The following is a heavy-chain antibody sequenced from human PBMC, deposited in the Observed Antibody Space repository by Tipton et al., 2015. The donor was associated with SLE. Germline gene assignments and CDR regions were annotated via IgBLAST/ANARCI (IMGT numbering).Heavy chain of an antibody. J-gene: IGHJ6*03. CDR2: IFISGST. Sequence: TLSLTCTVSGGSISSGTYHWNWIRQPAGKGLEWIGRIFISGSTNYNPSLKSRLSISVDTSKNQFSLRLSSVTAADTAVYYCARTYGVWSDDHPTMRSTGMDVWGKGTTVTVSS. CDR3: ARTYGVWSDDHPTMRSTGMDV. D-gene: IGHD3-3*01. V-gene: IGHV4-61*02. CDR1: GGSISSGTYH.